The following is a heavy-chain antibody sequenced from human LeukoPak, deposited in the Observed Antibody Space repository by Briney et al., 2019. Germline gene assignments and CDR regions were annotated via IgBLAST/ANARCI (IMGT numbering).Heavy chain of an antibody. CDR3: ARDKAYCNSTSCYSAFDI. CDR1: GGSISSGSYY. V-gene: IGHV4-61*02. CDR2: VYTSGST. Sequence: SETLSLTCTVSGGSISSGSYYWSWIRQPAGKGLEWIGRVYTSGSTNYNPSLKSRVTISVDTSKNQFSLKLSSVTAADTAVYYCARDKAYCNSTSCYSAFDIWGQGTMVTVSS. J-gene: IGHJ3*02. D-gene: IGHD2-2*01.